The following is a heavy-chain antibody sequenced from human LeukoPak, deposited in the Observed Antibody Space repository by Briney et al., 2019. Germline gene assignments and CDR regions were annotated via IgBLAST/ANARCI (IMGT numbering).Heavy chain of an antibody. Sequence: GGSLRLSCAASGVTFSGSAMHWVRQASGKGLEWVGRIRTKAKNYATTYAASVKGRFTISRDDSKNTAYLQMNSLKTEDTAVYYCACTRYYDYVWGTVFDYWGQGTLVTVSS. J-gene: IGHJ4*02. D-gene: IGHD3-16*01. V-gene: IGHV3-73*01. CDR1: GVTFSGSA. CDR3: ACTRYYDYVWGTVFDY. CDR2: IRTKAKNYAT.